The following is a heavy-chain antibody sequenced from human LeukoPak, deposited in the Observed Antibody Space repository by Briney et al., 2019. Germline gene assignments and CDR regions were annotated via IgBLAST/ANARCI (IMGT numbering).Heavy chain of an antibody. D-gene: IGHD1-26*01. CDR1: GDSITSSSYY. J-gene: IGHJ4*02. Sequence: SETLSLTCTVSGDSITSSSYYWSWIRQPAGKGLEWIGRIYTSGTTNYNPSLKSRLTISIDTSKNQFSLKLGSVTAADSAIYYCARVGWELLQVDYWGQGTLATVSS. CDR2: IYTSGTT. V-gene: IGHV4-61*02. CDR3: ARVGWELLQVDY.